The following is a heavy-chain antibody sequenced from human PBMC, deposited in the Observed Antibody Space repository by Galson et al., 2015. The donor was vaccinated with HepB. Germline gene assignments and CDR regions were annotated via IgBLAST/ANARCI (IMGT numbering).Heavy chain of an antibody. Sequence: SVKVSCKASGYTFIGHFLHWVRQAPGQGLEWLGRINPDGGATDYAQKFQGRVTLTRDTSLRTAYLELNGLTSDDTAVYYCACDKSGSTHFRVGYGMNVWGQGTAVTVSS. CDR3: ACDKSGSTHFRVGYGMNV. V-gene: IGHV1-2*06. CDR1: GYTFIGHF. J-gene: IGHJ6*02. D-gene: IGHD3-10*01. CDR2: INPDGGAT.